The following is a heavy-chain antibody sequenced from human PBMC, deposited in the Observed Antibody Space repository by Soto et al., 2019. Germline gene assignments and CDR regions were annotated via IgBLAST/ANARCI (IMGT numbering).Heavy chain of an antibody. V-gene: IGHV3-30*18. D-gene: IGHD6-19*01. Sequence: GGSLRLSCAASGFTFSGYGMHWVRQAPGKGLEWVAVISYDGSNKYYADSVKGRFTISRDNSKNTLYLQMNSLRAEDTAVYYCAKDFYSSGWAHPIDYWGQGTLVTVSS. CDR1: GFTFSGYG. CDR2: ISYDGSNK. CDR3: AKDFYSSGWAHPIDY. J-gene: IGHJ4*02.